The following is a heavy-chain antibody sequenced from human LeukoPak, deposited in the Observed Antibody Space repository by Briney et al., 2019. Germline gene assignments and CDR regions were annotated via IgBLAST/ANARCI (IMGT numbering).Heavy chain of an antibody. CDR1: GFTLSSYA. Sequence: GGSLRLSCAAPGFTLSSYAMHWVRQALRKGLEWVAFIWYDGSNKDYTDSVRGRLTISRDNAKNRLNLQMNSLRDEGTAVYYCAKDYRGYYDSSAWDYWGQGTLATVSS. D-gene: IGHD3-22*01. CDR3: AKDYRGYYDSSAWDY. V-gene: IGHV3-30*02. J-gene: IGHJ4*02. CDR2: IWYDGSNK.